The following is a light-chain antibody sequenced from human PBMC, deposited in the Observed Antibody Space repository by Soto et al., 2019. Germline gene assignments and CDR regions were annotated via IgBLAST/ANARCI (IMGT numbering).Light chain of an antibody. V-gene: IGKV1-39*01. CDR3: EQSYSTPHT. CDR2: AAS. CDR1: QTISSW. J-gene: IGKJ4*01. Sequence: DIQMTQSPSTLSGSVGDRVTITCRASQTISSWLAWYQQKPGKAPKLLIYAASSLQVGVPSRFSGSGSGTDFTLTISSLQPEDSVTYYCEQSYSTPHTFGGGTKVEIK.